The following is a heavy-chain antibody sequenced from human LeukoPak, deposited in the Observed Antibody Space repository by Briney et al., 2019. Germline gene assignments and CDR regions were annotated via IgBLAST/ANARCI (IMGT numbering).Heavy chain of an antibody. CDR2: VHLNGAT. CDR3: TRESGAFSPFGF. CDR1: GXSITTTNW. D-gene: IGHD1-26*01. Sequence: SGTLSLTCAVSGXSITTTNWWSWVRQPPGKGLEWIGEVHLNGATNYNPSLESRFSMSIDKSNNHLSLEVTSVTAADTAMYYCTRESGAFSPFGFWGQGTLVTVSS. J-gene: IGHJ4*02. V-gene: IGHV4-4*02.